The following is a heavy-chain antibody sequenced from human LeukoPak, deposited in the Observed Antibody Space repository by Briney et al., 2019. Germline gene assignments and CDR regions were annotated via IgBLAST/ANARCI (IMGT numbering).Heavy chain of an antibody. CDR1: GFTLSSYS. J-gene: IGHJ4*02. D-gene: IGHD3-10*01. V-gene: IGHV3-21*01. CDR2: ISSSSSYI. Sequence: PGGSLRLSCAASGFTLSSYSMNWVRQARGKGLEWVSSISSSSSYIYYADSVKGRFTISRDNAKNSLYLQMNSLRAEDTAVYYCARDWGFGELDYWGQGTLVTVSS. CDR3: ARDWGFGELDY.